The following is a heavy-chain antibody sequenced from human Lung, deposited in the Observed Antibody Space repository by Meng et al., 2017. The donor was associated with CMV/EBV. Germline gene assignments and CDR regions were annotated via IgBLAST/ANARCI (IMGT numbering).Heavy chain of an antibody. D-gene: IGHD3-3*01. Sequence: SXTXSLXCTISGGSISSYYWSWIRQPPGKGLEWIGNIYYSGSANYIPSLKSPVTMSVDTSKNQFSLKLSSVTAADTAVYYCTRETGETFWSGSHDSWGQGXLVTVSS. J-gene: IGHJ4*02. CDR2: IYYSGSA. CDR1: GGSISSYY. V-gene: IGHV4-59*01. CDR3: TRETGETFWSGSHDS.